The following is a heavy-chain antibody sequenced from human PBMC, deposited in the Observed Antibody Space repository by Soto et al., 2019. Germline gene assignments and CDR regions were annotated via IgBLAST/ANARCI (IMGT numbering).Heavy chain of an antibody. CDR2: IYPGDSDT. V-gene: IGHV5-51*01. J-gene: IGHJ6*02. Sequence: PGESLKISCQGSGYSFTNYWIGWVRQMPGKGLEWMGIIYPGDSDTKYSPSFQGQVTISADKSISTPYLQRSSRKDPATAMYYCARQARPRYYYCGVDVWGQGTTVTVSS. CDR1: GYSFTNYW. D-gene: IGHD6-6*01. CDR3: ARQARPRYYYCGVDV.